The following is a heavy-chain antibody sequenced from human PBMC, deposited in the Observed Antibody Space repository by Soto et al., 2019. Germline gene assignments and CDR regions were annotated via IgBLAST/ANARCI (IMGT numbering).Heavy chain of an antibody. CDR1: GHTFTGYY. D-gene: IGHD1-7*01. CDR3: ARASGTTRVRFWLDP. J-gene: IGHJ5*02. CDR2: INPNSGGT. V-gene: IGHV1-2*02. Sequence: ASVKVSCKASGHTFTGYYMHWVRQAPGQGLEWMGWINPNSGGTNYAQKFQGRVTMTRDTSISTAYMELSRLRSDDTAVYYCARASGTTRVRFWLDPWGQGTLVTVSS.